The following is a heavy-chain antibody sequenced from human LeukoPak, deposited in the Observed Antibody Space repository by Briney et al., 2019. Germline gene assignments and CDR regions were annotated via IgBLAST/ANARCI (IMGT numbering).Heavy chain of an antibody. J-gene: IGHJ4*02. CDR1: GYSFTSYW. D-gene: IGHD2-15*01. Sequence: KPGESLKISCKGSGYSFTSYWIGWVRQMPGKGLEWMGIIYPGDSDTRYSPSFRGQVTISAEKSISTAYLQWSSLKASDTAMYYCARYYCSGGSCHGIFDYWGQGTLVTVSS. CDR3: ARYYCSGGSCHGIFDY. V-gene: IGHV5-51*01. CDR2: IYPGDSDT.